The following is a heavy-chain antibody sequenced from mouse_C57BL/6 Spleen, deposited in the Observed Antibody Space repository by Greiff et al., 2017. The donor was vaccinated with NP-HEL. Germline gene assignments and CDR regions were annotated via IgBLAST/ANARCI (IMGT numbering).Heavy chain of an antibody. CDR2: IYPRDGST. D-gene: IGHD1-1*01. CDR1: GYTFTSYD. J-gene: IGHJ4*01. Sequence: QVQLKESGPELVKPGASVKLSCKASGYTFTSYDINWVKQRPGQGLEWIGWIYPRDGSTKYNEKFKGKATLTVDTSSSTAYMELHSLTSEDSAVYFCARVYGSSYDAMDYWGQGTSVTVSS. CDR3: ARVYGSSYDAMDY. V-gene: IGHV1-85*01.